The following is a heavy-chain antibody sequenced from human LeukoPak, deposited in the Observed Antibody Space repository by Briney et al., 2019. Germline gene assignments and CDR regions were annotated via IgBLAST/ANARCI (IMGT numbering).Heavy chain of an antibody. D-gene: IGHD5-12*01. V-gene: IGHV3-21*01. CDR2: ISSSSSYI. CDR3: ARDRPYSGYGSY. CDR1: GFTFCSYS. Sequence: GGSLRLSCAASGFTFCSYSMNWVRQAPGKGLEWVSSISSSSSYIYYADSVKGRFTISRDNAKNSLYLQMNSLRAEDTAVYYCARDRPYSGYGSYWGQGTLVTVSS. J-gene: IGHJ4*02.